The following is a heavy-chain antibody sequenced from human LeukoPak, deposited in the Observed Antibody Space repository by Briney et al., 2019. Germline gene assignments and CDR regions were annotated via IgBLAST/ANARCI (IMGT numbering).Heavy chain of an antibody. V-gene: IGHV1-2*02. CDR1: GYTFTGYY. CDR2: INPNSGGT. CDR3: ARVAPLHIVVGYFDY. J-gene: IGHJ4*02. D-gene: IGHD2-2*01. Sequence: ASVKVSCTASGYTFTGYYMHWVRQAPGQGLEWMGWINPNSGGTNYAQKFQGRVTMTRDTSISTAYMELSRLRSDDTAVYYCARVAPLHIVVGYFDYWGQGALVTVSS.